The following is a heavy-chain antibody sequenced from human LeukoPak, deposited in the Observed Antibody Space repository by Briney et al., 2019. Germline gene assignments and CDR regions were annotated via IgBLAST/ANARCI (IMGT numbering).Heavy chain of an antibody. CDR1: GFTFSSYS. J-gene: IGHJ4*02. Sequence: GGSLRLSCAASGFTFSSYSMNWVRQAPGKGLEWVASISRSNSYIYYADSVKGRFTISRDNAKNSLFLQMNSLRAEDTAVYYCARDRFRYGGNSSPYYFDYWGQGTLVTVSS. D-gene: IGHD4-23*01. CDR3: ARDRFRYGGNSSPYYFDY. CDR2: ISRSNSYI. V-gene: IGHV3-21*01.